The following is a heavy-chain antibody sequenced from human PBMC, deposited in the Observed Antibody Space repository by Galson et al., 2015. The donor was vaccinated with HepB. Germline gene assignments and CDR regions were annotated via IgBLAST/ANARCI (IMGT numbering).Heavy chain of an antibody. CDR3: AKEGPVFRLGELSSDDY. Sequence: SLRLSCAASGFTFSSYAMSWVRQAPGKGLEWVSAISGSGGSTYYADSVKGRFTISRDNSKNTLYLQMNSLRAEDTAVYYCAKEGPVFRLGELSSDDYWGQGTLVTVSS. V-gene: IGHV3-23*01. CDR2: ISGSGGST. CDR1: GFTFSSYA. D-gene: IGHD3-16*02. J-gene: IGHJ4*02.